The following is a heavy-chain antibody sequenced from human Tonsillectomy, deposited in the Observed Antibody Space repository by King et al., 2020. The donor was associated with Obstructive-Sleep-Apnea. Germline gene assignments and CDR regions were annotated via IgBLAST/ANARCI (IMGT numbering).Heavy chain of an antibody. V-gene: IGHV4-59*08. CDR3: ARRTYTSTTQTYFDH. CDR2: IYYSGST. Sequence: VQLQESGPGLVKPSETLSLTCTVSGGSINPYSWSWFRQPPGKGLEWIGYIYYSGSTIYNPSLKSRVTISVDTSKNQFSLRLSSVTAADTAFYYCARRTYTSTTQTYFDHWGQGTLVTVSS. CDR1: GGSINPYS. J-gene: IGHJ4*02. D-gene: IGHD6-13*01.